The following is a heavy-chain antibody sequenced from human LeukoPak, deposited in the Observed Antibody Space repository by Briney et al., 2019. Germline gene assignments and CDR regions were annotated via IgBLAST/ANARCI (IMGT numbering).Heavy chain of an antibody. CDR2: INEGGDTT. CDR1: GFTFDDYA. V-gene: IGHV3-43*02. CDR3: SPYDWNYLGDY. J-gene: IGHJ4*02. D-gene: IGHD1-7*01. Sequence: GGSLRLSCAASGFTFDDYAMHWVRHAPGKGLEWVSLINEGGDTTYYAGSVKGRFTISRDNSKNFLYLQMTSLRTEDTALYYCSPYDWNYLGDYWGQGTLVTVSS.